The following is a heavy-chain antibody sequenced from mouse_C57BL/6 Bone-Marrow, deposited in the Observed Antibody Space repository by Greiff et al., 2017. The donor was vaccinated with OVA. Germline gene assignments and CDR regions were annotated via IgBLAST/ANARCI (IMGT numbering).Heavy chain of an antibody. CDR3: ARRFYDYLAWFAY. D-gene: IGHD2-4*01. J-gene: IGHJ3*01. CDR1: GFTFSDYG. Sequence: EVKLQESGGGLVKPGGSLKLSCAASGFTFSDYGMHWVRQAPEKGLEWVAYISSGSSTIYYADTVKGRFTISRDNAKNTLFLQMTSLRSEDTAMYYCARRFYDYLAWFAYWGQGTLVTVSA. CDR2: ISSGSSTI. V-gene: IGHV5-17*01.